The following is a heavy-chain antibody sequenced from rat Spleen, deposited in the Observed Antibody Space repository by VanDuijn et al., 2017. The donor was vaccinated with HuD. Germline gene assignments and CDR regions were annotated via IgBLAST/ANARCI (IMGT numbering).Heavy chain of an antibody. Sequence: EVQLVESGGGLVQPGRSLKISCAASGFTFSGYAMAWVRQAPKKGLEWVATILYDDTNTYYRDPVKGRFTISRTNAESTLNLHMDSLTSEDTATYFCARHPQLGAFWYFDFWGPGTMVTVSS. CDR3: ARHPQLGAFWYFDF. CDR2: ILYDDTNT. CDR1: GFTFSGYA. V-gene: IGHV5-17*01. D-gene: IGHD5-1*01. J-gene: IGHJ1*01.